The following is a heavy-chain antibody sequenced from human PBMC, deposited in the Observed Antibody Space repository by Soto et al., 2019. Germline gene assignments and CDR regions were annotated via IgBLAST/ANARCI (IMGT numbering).Heavy chain of an antibody. CDR1: GGSISSGGYS. J-gene: IGHJ5*02. V-gene: IGHV4-30-2*06. CDR3: ARDSLTGNWFDT. D-gene: IGHD2-8*02. Sequence: HLQLQESGSGLVKPSQTLSLTCAVSGGSISSGGYSWNWIRQLPGKGLEWIGYIYHSGGTIYNPSLMSRVIISVDKSSNPFALTLTSVSAADTAVYYCARDSLTGNWFDTWGQGTLVTVSS. CDR2: IYHSGGT.